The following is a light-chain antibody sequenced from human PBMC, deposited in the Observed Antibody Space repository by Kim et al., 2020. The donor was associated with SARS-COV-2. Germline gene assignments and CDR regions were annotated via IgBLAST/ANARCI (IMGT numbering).Light chain of an antibody. Sequence: AVGQTVRITCQGDSLRSYYASWYQQKPGQDPVLVIYGKNNRPSGIPDRFSGSSSGNTASLTITGAQAEDEADYYCNSRDSSGNLWVFGGGTQLTVL. J-gene: IGLJ3*02. CDR1: SLRSYY. CDR2: GKN. V-gene: IGLV3-19*01. CDR3: NSRDSSGNLWV.